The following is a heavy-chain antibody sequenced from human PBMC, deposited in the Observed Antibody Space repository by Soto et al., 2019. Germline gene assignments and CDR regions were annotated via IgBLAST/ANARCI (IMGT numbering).Heavy chain of an antibody. CDR3: ARGSSGYISSWYYFDY. CDR1: GFTFTDYA. J-gene: IGHJ4*02. Sequence: EVQLLESGGGLVQPGGSLRLSCAASGFTFTDYALSWVRQAPGKGLEWVATISGIGGSTYLADSVKGRLSISRDNSKNTLSLLMSSLRAEDAAVYFCARGSSGYISSWYYFDYWGRGTLVTVSS. V-gene: IGHV3-23*01. D-gene: IGHD6-13*01. CDR2: ISGIGGST.